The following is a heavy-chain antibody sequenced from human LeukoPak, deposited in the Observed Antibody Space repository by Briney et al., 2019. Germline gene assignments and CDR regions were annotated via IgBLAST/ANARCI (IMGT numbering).Heavy chain of an antibody. CDR1: GGSISSYY. J-gene: IGHJ3*02. V-gene: IGHV4-59*01. D-gene: IGHD1-26*01. CDR3: ARYPERERNAFDI. CDR2: IYYSGST. Sequence: SETLSLTCTVSGGSISSYYWSWIRQPPGKGLEWIGYIYYSGSTNYNPSLKSRVTISVDTSKNQFSLKLSSVTAADTAVYYCARYPERERNAFDIWGQGTVVTVSS.